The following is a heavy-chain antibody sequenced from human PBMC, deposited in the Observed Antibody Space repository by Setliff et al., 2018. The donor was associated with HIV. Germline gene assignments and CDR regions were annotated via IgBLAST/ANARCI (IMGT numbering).Heavy chain of an antibody. CDR3: ARDYLHVFDI. CDR2: INPNSGGT. J-gene: IGHJ3*02. CDR1: GYTFTGYY. Sequence: ASVKVSCKASGYTFTGYYMHWVRQAPGQGLEWMGWINPNSGGTNYAQKFQGWVTMTRDTSISTAYMELSSLKSDDTAVYYCARDYLHVFDIWGQGTMVTVSS. V-gene: IGHV1-2*04.